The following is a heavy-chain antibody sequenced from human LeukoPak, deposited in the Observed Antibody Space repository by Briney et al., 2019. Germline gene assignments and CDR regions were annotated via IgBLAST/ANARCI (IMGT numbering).Heavy chain of an antibody. V-gene: IGHV1-2*02. D-gene: IGHD1-7*01. Sequence: ASVKVSCKASGYTFINNWMHWVRQAPGQGLEWMGWINPNSGGTNYAQKFQGRVTMTRDTSISTAYMELSRLRSDDTAVYYCARSKRVTGTTSYYYMDVWGKGTTVTVSS. J-gene: IGHJ6*03. CDR1: GYTFINNW. CDR2: INPNSGGT. CDR3: ARSKRVTGTTSYYYMDV.